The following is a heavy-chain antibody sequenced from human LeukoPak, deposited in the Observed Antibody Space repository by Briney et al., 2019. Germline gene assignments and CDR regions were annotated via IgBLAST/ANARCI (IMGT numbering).Heavy chain of an antibody. D-gene: IGHD2-2*01. CDR1: GFTFSSYW. V-gene: IGHV3-7*01. CDR2: IKQDGSEK. Sequence: PGGSLRLSCAASGFTFSSYWMSWVRQAPGKGLEWVANIKQDGSEKYYVDSVKGRFTISRDNAKNSLYLQMNSLRAEDTAVYYCARERYCSSTSYCYSYFMDVWGKGTTVTVSS. CDR3: ARERYCSSTSYCYSYFMDV. J-gene: IGHJ6*03.